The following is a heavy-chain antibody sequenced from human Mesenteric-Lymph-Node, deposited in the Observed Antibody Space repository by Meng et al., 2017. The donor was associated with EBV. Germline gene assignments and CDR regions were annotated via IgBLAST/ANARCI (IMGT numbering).Heavy chain of an antibody. Sequence: VLPFMPGAEVKMPGASVNVSCKTSGHTFSDYYRHWVRHAPGQGLEWMGRIKSNSGGTHYAQAFQGRVTMTRDTSISTAYMEWRRLKSDDTATYYCARGGEIPVAADWGQGTLVTVSS. V-gene: IGHV1-2*06. D-gene: IGHD6-19*01. CDR2: IKSNSGGT. CDR1: GHTFSDYY. CDR3: ARGGEIPVAAD. J-gene: IGHJ4*02.